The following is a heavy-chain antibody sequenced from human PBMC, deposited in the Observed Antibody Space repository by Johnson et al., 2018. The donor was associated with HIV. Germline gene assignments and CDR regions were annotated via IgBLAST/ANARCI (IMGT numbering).Heavy chain of an antibody. CDR2: INWNGGSI. V-gene: IGHV3-20*04. J-gene: IGHJ3*02. D-gene: IGHD6-13*01. CDR3: ARSLIAAADAFDI. CDR1: GFILDDYG. Sequence: VQLVEFGGGVVRPGGSLRLSCAASGFILDDYGMSWVRQAPGKGLEWVSGINWNGGSIGYADSVKGRFTISRDNSKNTLYLQMNSLRAEDTAVYYCARSLIAAADAFDIWGQGTMVTVSS.